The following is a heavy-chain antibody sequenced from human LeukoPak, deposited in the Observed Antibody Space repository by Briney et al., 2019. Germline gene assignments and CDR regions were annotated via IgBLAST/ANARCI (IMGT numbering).Heavy chain of an antibody. D-gene: IGHD1-14*01. CDR1: GGSISSSSYY. J-gene: IGHJ6*02. CDR3: ARHVGKTAYGMDV. Sequence: SETLSLTCTVSGGSISSSSYYWGWIRQPPGKGLEWIGSIYYSGSTYYNPSLESRVTISVDTSKNQFSLKLSSVTAADTAVYYCARHVGKTAYGMDVWGQGTTVTVSS. CDR2: IYYSGST. V-gene: IGHV4-39*01.